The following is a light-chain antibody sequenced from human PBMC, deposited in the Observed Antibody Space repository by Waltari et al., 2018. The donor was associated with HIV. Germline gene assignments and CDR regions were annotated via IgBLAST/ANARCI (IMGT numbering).Light chain of an antibody. J-gene: IGLJ3*02. CDR1: TFNIGSGHD. Sequence: QSVLTQPPSVSGAPGQRVRISRTGTTFNIGSGHDVHWYQHLPGTAPKLLIFGNNHRPSGVPDRFSGSKSGSSASLAITGLQAEDEADYYCQSYDNRLRGVFGGGTKVTVL. CDR2: GNN. CDR3: QSYDNRLRGV. V-gene: IGLV1-40*01.